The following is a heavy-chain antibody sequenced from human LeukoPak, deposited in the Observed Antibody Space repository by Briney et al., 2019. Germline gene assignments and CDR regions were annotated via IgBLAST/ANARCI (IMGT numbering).Heavy chain of an antibody. Sequence: PGGSLRLSCAASGFTFSSYAMSWVRQAPGKGLEWVSAISGSGGSTYYADSVKGRFPISRDNSKNTLYLQMNSLRAEDTAVYYCAKDQYQLPRGWFDPWGRGTLVTVSS. CDR1: GFTFSSYA. D-gene: IGHD2-2*01. J-gene: IGHJ5*02. CDR3: AKDQYQLPRGWFDP. V-gene: IGHV3-23*01. CDR2: ISGSGGST.